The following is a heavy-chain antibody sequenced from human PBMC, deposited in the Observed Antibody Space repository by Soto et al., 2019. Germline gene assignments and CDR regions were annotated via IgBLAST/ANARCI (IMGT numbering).Heavy chain of an antibody. D-gene: IGHD6-13*01. J-gene: IGHJ2*01. CDR2: LDHSGST. CDR3: ARGFRDSSSWSHWYFDL. V-gene: IGHV4-34*01. CDR1: GGSFTIYY. Sequence: QVQLQQWGAGLLKPSETLSLTCGVYGGSFTIYYWTWIRQPPGKGLEWIGELDHSGSTNYNPSLKSRVTISLDTSKKQFSLNLSSVTAADTAVYYCARGFRDSSSWSHWYFDLWGRGTLVTVSS.